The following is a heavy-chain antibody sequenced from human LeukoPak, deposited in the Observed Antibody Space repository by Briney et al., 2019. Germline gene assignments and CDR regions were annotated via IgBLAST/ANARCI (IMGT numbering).Heavy chain of an antibody. J-gene: IGHJ6*03. CDR1: GYTFTSYG. V-gene: IGHV1-18*01. Sequence: GSSVKVSCKTSGYTFTSYGLSWVRQAPGQGLEWMGCIITYNGNTYYSQKLQGRVTMTTDTSTSTAYMELRSLRSDDTAVYYCAKTTVTAEEYFYYYMDVWGQGTLVTVSS. D-gene: IGHD4-17*01. CDR2: IITYNGNT. CDR3: AKTTVTAEEYFYYYMDV.